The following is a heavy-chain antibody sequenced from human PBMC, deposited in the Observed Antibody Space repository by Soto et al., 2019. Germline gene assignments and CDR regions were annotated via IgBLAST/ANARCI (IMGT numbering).Heavy chain of an antibody. CDR2: IYSGGST. J-gene: IGHJ4*02. V-gene: IGHV3-66*01. D-gene: IGHD3-22*01. CDR1: GFTVSSNY. Sequence: EVQLVESGGGLVQPGGSLRLSCAASGFTVSSNYMSWVRQAPGKGLEWVSVIYSGGSTYYADSVKGRFTISRDNSKNKLYLQMNSLRAEDTAVYYCARDLYDSSGYQEYWGQGTLVTVSS. CDR3: ARDLYDSSGYQEY.